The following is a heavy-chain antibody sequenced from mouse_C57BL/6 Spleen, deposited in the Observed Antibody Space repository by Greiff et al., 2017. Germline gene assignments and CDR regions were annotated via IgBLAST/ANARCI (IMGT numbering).Heavy chain of an antibody. J-gene: IGHJ2*01. D-gene: IGHD1-1*01. CDR3: TRCTTVVADLDY. V-gene: IGHV1-15*01. CDR1: GYTFTDYE. Sequence: VQLQQSGAELVRPGASVTLSCKASGYTFTDYEMHWVKQTPVHGLEWIGAIDPETGGPAYNQKFKGKAILTADKSSSTAYMELRSLTSEDSAVYYGTRCTTVVADLDYWGQGTTRTVSS. CDR2: IDPETGGP.